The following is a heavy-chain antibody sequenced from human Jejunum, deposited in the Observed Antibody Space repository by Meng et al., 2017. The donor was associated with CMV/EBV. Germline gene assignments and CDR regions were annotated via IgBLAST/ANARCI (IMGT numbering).Heavy chain of an antibody. J-gene: IGHJ5*02. CDR1: SLRTSGVG. Sequence: SLRTSGVGVGWIRQPPGKALEWLALVYWDDDKRYNPSLKTRLTITRDTSKNQVVLIMTNMDPVDTGTYYCVRSGGSTWYEENNWFDPWGQGTLVTVSS. V-gene: IGHV2-5*02. CDR2: VYWDDDK. D-gene: IGHD6-13*01. CDR3: VRSGGSTWYEENNWFDP.